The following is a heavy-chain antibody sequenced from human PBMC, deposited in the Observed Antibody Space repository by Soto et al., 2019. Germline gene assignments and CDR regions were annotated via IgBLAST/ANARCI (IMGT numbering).Heavy chain of an antibody. Sequence: GGSLRLSCAASGFTFSSYGMHWVRQAPGKGLEWVAVIWYDGSNKYYADSVKGRFTISRDNSKNTLYLQMNSLRAEDTAVYYCAKDSSGLLYYFDYWGQGNLVTVSS. CDR1: GFTFSSYG. J-gene: IGHJ4*02. CDR3: AKDSSGLLYYFDY. CDR2: IWYDGSNK. V-gene: IGHV3-33*06. D-gene: IGHD6-19*01.